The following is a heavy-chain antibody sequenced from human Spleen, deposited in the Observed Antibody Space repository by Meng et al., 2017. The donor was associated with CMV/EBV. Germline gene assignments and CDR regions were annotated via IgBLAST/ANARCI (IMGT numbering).Heavy chain of an antibody. CDR2: IYLGDSDT. V-gene: IGHV5-51*01. Sequence: GESLKISCKGSGYSFSSDWIGWVRQMPGKGLEWMGIIYLGDSDTRYGPSFQGQVTISADKSISTAYLQWSSLKASDTAMYYCARSTGIMVRGIIINYYFDNWGQGTLVTVSS. J-gene: IGHJ4*02. CDR3: ARSTGIMVRGIIINYYFDN. CDR1: GYSFSSDW. D-gene: IGHD3-10*01.